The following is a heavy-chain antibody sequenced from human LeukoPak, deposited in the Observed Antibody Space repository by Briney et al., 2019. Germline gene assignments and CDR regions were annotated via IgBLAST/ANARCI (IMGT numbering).Heavy chain of an antibody. CDR1: GFTFNAYA. D-gene: IGHD3-16*01. CDR2: ISSSGDAT. J-gene: IGHJ4*01. Sequence: NPGGSLRLSCVGSGFTFNAYAMSWVRQRPGKGPEWVSMISSSGDATDYAESVKDRLSISRDNAKKTLYLQINDPRGDDTAIYYCAKDPRAMGRYFFDDWGRGSLVIVSS. V-gene: IGHV3-23*01. CDR3: AKDPRAMGRYFFDD.